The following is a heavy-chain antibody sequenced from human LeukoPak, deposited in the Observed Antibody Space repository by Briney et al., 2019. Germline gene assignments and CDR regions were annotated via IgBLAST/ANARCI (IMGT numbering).Heavy chain of an antibody. V-gene: IGHV3-30*02. CDR2: IQYDGSKK. J-gene: IGHJ4*02. CDR1: GFTFSSNR. CDR3: AKDIGSYYDY. D-gene: IGHD3-10*01. Sequence: GGSLRLSCVASGFTFSSNRMHWVRQAPGKGLEWVTFIQYDGSKKYYADSVKGRFTISRDNSKNTLYLEMNSLRAEDTAVYYCAKDIGSYYDYWGQGILVTVSS.